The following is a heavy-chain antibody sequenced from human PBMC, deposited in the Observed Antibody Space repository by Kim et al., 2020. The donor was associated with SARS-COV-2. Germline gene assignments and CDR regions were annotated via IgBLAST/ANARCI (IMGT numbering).Heavy chain of an antibody. J-gene: IGHJ6*03. D-gene: IGHD3-10*01. CDR2: IYYSGST. V-gene: IGHV4-59*08. CDR1: GGSISSYY. CDR3: ARAIEPFWDYYGSGSYYMDV. Sequence: SETLSLTCTVSGGSISSYYWSWIRQPPGKGLEWIGYIYYSGSTNYNPSLKSRVTISVDTSKNQFSLKLSSVTAADTAVYYCARAIEPFWDYYGSGSYYMDVWGKGTTVTVSS.